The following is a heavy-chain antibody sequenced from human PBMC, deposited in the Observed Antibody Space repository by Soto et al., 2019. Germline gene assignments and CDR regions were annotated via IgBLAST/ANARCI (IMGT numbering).Heavy chain of an antibody. Sequence: SETLSLTCTVSGGSISSSSYYWGWIRQPPGKGLGWIGSIYYSGSTYYNPSLKSRVTISVDTSKNQFSLKLSSVTAADTAVYYCARPYQLLDLYYGMDVWGQGTTVTVSS. CDR1: GGSISSSSYY. V-gene: IGHV4-39*01. CDR2: IYYSGST. J-gene: IGHJ6*02. CDR3: ARPYQLLDLYYGMDV. D-gene: IGHD2-2*02.